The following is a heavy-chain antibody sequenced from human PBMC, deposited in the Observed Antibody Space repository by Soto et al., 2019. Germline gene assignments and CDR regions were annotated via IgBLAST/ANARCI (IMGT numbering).Heavy chain of an antibody. CDR1: GVTFSDYW. Sequence: GSLRLSCGASGVTFSDYWMHWVRQAPEKGLVWVSRINSDGGSTNYADSVKGRFTISRDNAKNTLYLQMNTLRAEDTAVFYCARARYSSSPFDYWGQGALVTVSS. CDR3: ARARYSSSPFDY. D-gene: IGHD6-13*01. V-gene: IGHV3-74*01. CDR2: INSDGGST. J-gene: IGHJ4*02.